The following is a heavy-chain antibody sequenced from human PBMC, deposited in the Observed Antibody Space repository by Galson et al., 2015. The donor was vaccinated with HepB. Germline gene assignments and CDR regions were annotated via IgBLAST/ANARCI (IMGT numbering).Heavy chain of an antibody. CDR1: GFTFYNYW. J-gene: IGHJ4*02. D-gene: IGHD6-13*01. CDR3: ARDSSWSTVGY. CDR2: IRGDGSIT. V-gene: IGHV3-74*01. Sequence: PLRLSCAASGFTFYNYWMHWVRQAPGKGLVWVSRIRGDGSITEYADSVKGRFTISRDNAKNTLYLQLNSLRAEDTAVYYCARDSSWSTVGYWGQGTLVTVSS.